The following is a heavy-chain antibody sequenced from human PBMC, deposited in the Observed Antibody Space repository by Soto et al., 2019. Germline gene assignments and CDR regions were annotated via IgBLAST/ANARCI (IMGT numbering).Heavy chain of an antibody. CDR2: INAGSGNT. CDR1: GYTFTSYG. J-gene: IGHJ6*02. V-gene: IGHV1-3*01. Sequence: ASVKVSCKASGYTFTSYGIHWVRQAPGQRLEWTGWINAGSGNTSYAEKFQGRFTMTRDTSTSTGYMELSSLRSEDTAVYYCARDKLRMELLWFGELLAGPYYYGMDVWGQGTTVTVSS. CDR3: ARDKLRMELLWFGELLAGPYYYGMDV. D-gene: IGHD3-10*01.